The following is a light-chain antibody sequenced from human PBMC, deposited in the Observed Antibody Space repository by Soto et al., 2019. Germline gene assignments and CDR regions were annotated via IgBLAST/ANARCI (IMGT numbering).Light chain of an antibody. V-gene: IGKV1-5*03. CDR3: QQYNSYSWT. CDR2: QAS. J-gene: IGKJ1*01. CDR1: ESIRTW. Sequence: DIQMTQSPSTLSASIGDRVTITCRASESIRTWLAWYQHKPGKAPKLLISQASSLESGVPSRFSGSGSETEFTLTISGLQPDDFASYYCQQYNSYSWTFGQGTKVDIK.